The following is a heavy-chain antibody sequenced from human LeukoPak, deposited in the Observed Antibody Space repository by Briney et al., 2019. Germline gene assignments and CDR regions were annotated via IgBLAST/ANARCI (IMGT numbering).Heavy chain of an antibody. CDR2: IYYSGST. Sequence: PSETLSLTCTVSGGSISNYYWSWIRQPPGKGLEWIGYIYYSGSTNYNPSLKSRVTISVDTSKNLFSLKLSSVTAADTAVYYCARSSYCNGDCYSGYWYFALWGRGTLVTVSS. J-gene: IGHJ2*01. CDR1: GGSISNYY. CDR3: ARSSYCNGDCYSGYWYFAL. V-gene: IGHV4-59*01. D-gene: IGHD2-21*02.